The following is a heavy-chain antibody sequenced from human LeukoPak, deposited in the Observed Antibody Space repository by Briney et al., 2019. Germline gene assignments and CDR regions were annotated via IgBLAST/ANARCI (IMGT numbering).Heavy chain of an antibody. V-gene: IGHV3-48*03. J-gene: IGHJ5*02. CDR1: GFTFSSYE. CDR2: ISSSGSTI. CDR3: ARFRAWFDP. Sequence: PGGSLRLSCAASGFTFSSYEMNWVRQAPGKGLEWVSYISSSGSTIYYADSVKGRFTISRDNSKNTLYLQMNSLRAEDTAVYYCARFRAWFDPWGQGTLVTVSS.